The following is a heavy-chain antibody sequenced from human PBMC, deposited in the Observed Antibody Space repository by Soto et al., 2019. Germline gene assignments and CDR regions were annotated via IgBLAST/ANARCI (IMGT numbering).Heavy chain of an antibody. CDR1: GFSFSTST. J-gene: IGHJ6*02. CDR3: ARVRRNDASDYYGMDG. CDR2: ISSGSTTI. V-gene: IGHV3-48*02. Sequence: WGSLRLSCAASGFSFSTSTMNWVRQAPGKGLEWVSYISSGSTTIYYADSVKGRFTISRDNGKNSLYLQMNSLRDEDTAVYYCARVRRNDASDYYGMDGWGQGTTVTVSS. D-gene: IGHD1-1*01.